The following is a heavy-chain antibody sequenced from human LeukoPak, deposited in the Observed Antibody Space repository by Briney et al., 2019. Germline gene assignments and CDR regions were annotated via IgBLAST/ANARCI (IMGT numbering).Heavy chain of an antibody. CDR1: GDSISSGTYY. D-gene: IGHD3-16*01. J-gene: IGHJ6*03. Sequence: SQTLSLTCTVSGDSISSGTYYWSWIRHFPGKGLEWIGYIYRSGSAYSNPSLKSRVPMSVNTSKNQLSLNLTSVTAADTAVYFCARDLGTAYYYYFDVWGKGTAGTV. CDR2: IYRSGSA. V-gene: IGHV4-31*03. CDR3: ARDLGTAYYYYFDV.